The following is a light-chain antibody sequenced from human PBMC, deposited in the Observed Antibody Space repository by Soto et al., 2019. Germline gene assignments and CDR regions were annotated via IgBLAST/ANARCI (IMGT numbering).Light chain of an antibody. J-gene: IGLJ1*01. CDR3: CSYATSSTFV. CDR2: EVS. CDR1: ISDVGSYDY. Sequence: QSALTETSSVSGSPGQSITISCTGTISDVGSYDYVSWYQHHAGEAPKLMIYEVSIRPSGVSNRFSASKSGNTASLTISGLQAEDEADYYCCSYATSSTFVFGTGTKVNVL. V-gene: IGLV2-14*01.